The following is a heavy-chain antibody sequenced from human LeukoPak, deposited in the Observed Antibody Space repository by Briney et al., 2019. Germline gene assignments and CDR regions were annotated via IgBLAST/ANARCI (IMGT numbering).Heavy chain of an antibody. J-gene: IGHJ4*02. CDR3: AKQMIVSDY. CDR2: ISDSGGST. V-gene: IGHV3-23*01. Sequence: TGGSLRLSCTASRFTFGSYAMSWVRQAPGKGLEWVSAISDSGGSTYYADSVKGRFTISRDNSKNTLYLQMNSLRGEDTAVYYCAKQMIVSDYWGQGTLVTVSS. CDR1: RFTFGSYA. D-gene: IGHD3-22*01.